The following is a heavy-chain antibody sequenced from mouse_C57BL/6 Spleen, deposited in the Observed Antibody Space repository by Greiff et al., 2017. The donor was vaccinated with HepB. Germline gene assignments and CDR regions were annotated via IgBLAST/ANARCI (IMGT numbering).Heavy chain of an antibody. D-gene: IGHD1-1*01. Sequence: QVHVKQSGAELVKPGASVKISCKASGYAFSSYWMNWVKQRPGKGLEWIGQIYPGDGDTNYNGKFKGKATLTADKSSSTAYMQLSSLTSEDSAVYFCARYYYGSSSYFDYWGQGTTLTVSS. CDR3: ARYYYGSSSYFDY. V-gene: IGHV1-80*01. CDR1: GYAFSSYW. J-gene: IGHJ2*01. CDR2: IYPGDGDT.